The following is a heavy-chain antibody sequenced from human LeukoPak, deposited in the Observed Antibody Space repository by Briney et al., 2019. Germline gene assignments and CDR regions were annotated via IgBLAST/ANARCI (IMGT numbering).Heavy chain of an antibody. CDR3: ATAPPRLGGGPQYGHDY. D-gene: IGHD3-9*01. CDR1: GLTFNIYA. CDR2: ISFDGSEE. Sequence: PGGSLRLSCAASGLTFNIYAIHWVRQAPGKGLDWVAVISFDGSEEYYADSVKGRFTISRDNSKNTLYLQMNSLRPDDTAVYYCATAPPRLGGGPQYGHDYWGQGTLVTVSS. V-gene: IGHV3-30*04. J-gene: IGHJ4*02.